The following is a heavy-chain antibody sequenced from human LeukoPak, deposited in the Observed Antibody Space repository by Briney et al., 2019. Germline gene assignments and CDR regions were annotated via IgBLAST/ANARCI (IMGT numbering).Heavy chain of an antibody. CDR2: IYYSGYT. CDR3: ARDGGYCSGVTCYNHYYYMDV. D-gene: IGHD2-15*01. CDR1: GGSISTYY. J-gene: IGHJ6*03. V-gene: IGHV4-59*12. Sequence: SETLSLTCTVSGGSISTYYWSWFRQPPGKGLEWIGYIYYSGYTNYIPSLKSRVTISLDTSKNLFSLKLTSVTAADTAVYYCARDGGYCSGVTCYNHYYYMDVWGKGTTVTISS.